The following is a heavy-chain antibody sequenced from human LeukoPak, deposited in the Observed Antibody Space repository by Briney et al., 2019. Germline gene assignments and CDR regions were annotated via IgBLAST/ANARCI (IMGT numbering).Heavy chain of an antibody. CDR2: ISPYNGNT. J-gene: IGHJ2*01. CDR1: VYTFSNYG. CDR3: ARGWLQPYWYFDL. V-gene: IGHV1-18*01. Sequence: GASVKVSCKASVYTFSNYGISWVRQAPGQGLEWKGWISPYNGNTDYAQKLQGRVTMTTDTSTTTGYMELRSLRSDDTAVYYCARGWLQPYWYFDLWGRGTVVTVSS. D-gene: IGHD5-24*01.